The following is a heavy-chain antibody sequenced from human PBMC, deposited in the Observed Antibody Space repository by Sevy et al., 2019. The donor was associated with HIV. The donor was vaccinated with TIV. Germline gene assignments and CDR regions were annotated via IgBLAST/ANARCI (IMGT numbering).Heavy chain of an antibody. D-gene: IGHD3-3*02. CDR1: EFIFSSHA. CDR2: ISGDGENT. Sequence: QPGGSLRLSCVASEFIFSSHAVSWVRQAPGKGLEWVSAISGDGENTHYADSVRGRFTISRDNFKNTLYLQMNSLRAEDTALYYCARDGRGISAFDIWGPGTMVTVSS. CDR3: ARDGRGISAFDI. V-gene: IGHV3-23*01. J-gene: IGHJ3*02.